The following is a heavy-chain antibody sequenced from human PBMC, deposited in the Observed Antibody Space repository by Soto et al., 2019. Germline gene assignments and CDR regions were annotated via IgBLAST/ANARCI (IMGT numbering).Heavy chain of an antibody. D-gene: IGHD6-13*01. CDR3: ARLVTTAAAGTVDY. Sequence: GGSLRLSCAASGFTFTDYYMSWIRQAPGRGLEWVSYISTDGSGKYYADSVKGRFTISRDNADNSLFLQMNSLRAEDTAVYYCARLVTTAAAGTVDYWGQGTQVTVSS. CDR1: GFTFTDYY. J-gene: IGHJ4*02. CDR2: ISTDGSGK. V-gene: IGHV3-11*01.